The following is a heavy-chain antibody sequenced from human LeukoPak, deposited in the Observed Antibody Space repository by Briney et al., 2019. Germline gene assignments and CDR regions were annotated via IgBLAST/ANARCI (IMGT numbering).Heavy chain of an antibody. D-gene: IGHD5-24*01. J-gene: IGHJ3*02. Sequence: ASVTVSCKASGGTFSSYAISWVRQAPGQGLEWMGGIIPIFGTANYAQKFQGRVTITADESTSTAYMELSSLRSEDTAVYYCASGRDGYNPDAFDIWGQGTMVTVSS. CDR3: ASGRDGYNPDAFDI. V-gene: IGHV1-69*13. CDR1: GGTFSSYA. CDR2: IIPIFGTA.